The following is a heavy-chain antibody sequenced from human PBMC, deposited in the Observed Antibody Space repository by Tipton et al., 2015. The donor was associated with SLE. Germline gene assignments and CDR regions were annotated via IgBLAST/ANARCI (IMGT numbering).Heavy chain of an antibody. D-gene: IGHD2-15*01. J-gene: IGHJ5*02. V-gene: IGHV1-69*01. CDR1: GGTFSNYA. CDR2: INPIIARV. Sequence: QSGAEVKKPGSSVKVSCKASGGTFSNYAISWVRQAPGQGLEWMGGINPIIARVNYAQKFQDRVTITADESTNTAFMELRGLRYDDTALDYFVGDAVGWFDTWGQGNLGTVSP. CDR3: VGDAVGWFDT.